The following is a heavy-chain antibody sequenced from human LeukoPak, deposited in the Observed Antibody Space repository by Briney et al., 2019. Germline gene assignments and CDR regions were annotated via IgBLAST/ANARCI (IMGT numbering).Heavy chain of an antibody. CDR3: AKVHYTASFPGSFPGRNYFDS. Sequence: GGSLRLSCTVSGFAFSGYAMSWVRQAPGKGPEWVSSIGARGDVTYSADSVKGRFTIPRDNSKRTLFLQMNSLRAEDTAVYYCAKVHYTASFPGSFPGRNYFDSWGQGSLVTVSS. D-gene: IGHD1-26*01. V-gene: IGHV3-23*01. J-gene: IGHJ4*02. CDR2: IGARGDVT. CDR1: GFAFSGYA.